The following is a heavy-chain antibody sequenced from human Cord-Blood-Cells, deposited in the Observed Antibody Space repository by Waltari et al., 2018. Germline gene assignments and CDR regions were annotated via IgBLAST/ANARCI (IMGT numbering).Heavy chain of an antibody. V-gene: IGHV4-59*01. Sequence: QVQLQESGPGLVKPSETLSFTCTVSGGSISRYYCSCIGQPPGKGLEWIGYIYYRGSPNYNPSLKSRVTIAVDTSKNQFSLKLSSVTAADTAVYYCARTSSSWYNWFDPWGQGTLVTVSS. J-gene: IGHJ5*02. CDR1: GGSISRYY. CDR3: ARTSSSWYNWFDP. D-gene: IGHD6-13*01. CDR2: IYYRGSP.